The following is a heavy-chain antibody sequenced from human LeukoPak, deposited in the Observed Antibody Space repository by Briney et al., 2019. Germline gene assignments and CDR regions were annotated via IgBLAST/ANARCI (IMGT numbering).Heavy chain of an antibody. CDR2: IYYSGST. CDR3: ARHRQWLASYDY. J-gene: IGHJ4*02. Sequence: RPSETLSLTCTVSGGSISSYYWSWIRQPPGKGLEWIGYIYYSGSTNYNPSLKSRVTISVDTSKNQFSLKLSSVTAADTAVYYCARHRQWLASYDYWGQGTLVTVSS. CDR1: GGSISSYY. V-gene: IGHV4-59*08. D-gene: IGHD6-19*01.